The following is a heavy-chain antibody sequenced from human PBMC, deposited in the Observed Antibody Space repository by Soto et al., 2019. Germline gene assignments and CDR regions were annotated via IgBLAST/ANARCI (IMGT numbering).Heavy chain of an antibody. Sequence: PSETLSLTCTVSGGSFNSGAYYWGWIRRHPGKGLEWIGYLSYRGTTYYSPSLKSRLTMSLDTSKNQFSLKLNSVTAADTAVYYCARVSATGTRWFGPWLPGTLVTVSS. CDR2: LSYRGTT. CDR3: ARVSATGTRWFGP. D-gene: IGHD6-13*01. CDR1: GGSFNSGAYY. V-gene: IGHV4-31*03. J-gene: IGHJ5*02.